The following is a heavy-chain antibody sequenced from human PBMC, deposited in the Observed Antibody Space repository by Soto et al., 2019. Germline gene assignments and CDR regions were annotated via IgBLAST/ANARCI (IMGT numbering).Heavy chain of an antibody. V-gene: IGHV1-69*12. Sequence: QVQLVQSGAEVKKPGSSVTVSCKASGGTFGNSAISCVRQATGQGPAWLGGIIPIFPTPDYAQKFQGRVTTTADESTSTAYMELTSLGFNDTAAYYGARQKVRQPIAGNYYYGIDVWGQGTTVTVPS. D-gene: IGHD6-13*01. CDR2: IIPIFPTP. J-gene: IGHJ6*02. CDR3: ARQKVRQPIAGNYYYGIDV. CDR1: GGTFGNSA.